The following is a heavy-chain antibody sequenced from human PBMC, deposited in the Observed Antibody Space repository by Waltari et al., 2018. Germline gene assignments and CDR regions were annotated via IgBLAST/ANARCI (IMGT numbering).Heavy chain of an antibody. CDR3: VRDQWFAFDI. J-gene: IGHJ3*02. CDR2: IMTDGTEE. V-gene: IGHV3-7*01. Sequence: EVQLVESGGGLVQPGGSLRLSCAASGFTLSNYWRSWVRQAPGKGLEWVANIMTDGTEEYYVDSVRGRFTISRDNAKNSLYLQMNSLRPEDTAVYYCVRDQWFAFDIWGQGTMVTVSS. D-gene: IGHD3-22*01. CDR1: GFTLSNYW.